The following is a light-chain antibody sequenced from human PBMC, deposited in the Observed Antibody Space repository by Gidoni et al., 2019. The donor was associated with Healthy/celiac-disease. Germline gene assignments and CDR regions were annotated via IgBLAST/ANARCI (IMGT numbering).Light chain of an antibody. CDR3: QQYGSSLGYS. CDR2: GAS. J-gene: IGKJ2*03. Sequence: EIVLTQAPGTLSLSPGERATLSCRASQCVSSSYLAWYQPKPGQSPGLLISGASSSATGIPDRFSGSGSGPDFTLPISRLVPEDFAVYYCQQYGSSLGYSFGQGTKLEIK. CDR1: QCVSSSY. V-gene: IGKV3-20*01.